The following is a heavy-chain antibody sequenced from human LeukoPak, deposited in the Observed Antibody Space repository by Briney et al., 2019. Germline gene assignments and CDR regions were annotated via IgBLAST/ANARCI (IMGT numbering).Heavy chain of an antibody. D-gene: IGHD6-13*01. CDR1: GFTFSSYS. V-gene: IGHV3-30*18. CDR2: ISYDGSNK. Sequence: GGSLRLSCAASGFTFSSYSMNWVRQAPGKGLEWVAVISYDGSNKYYADSVKGRFTISRDNSKNTLYLQMNSLRAEDTAVYYCAKVRATSSSWYQYYYYGMDVWGQGTTVTVSS. CDR3: AKVRATSSSWYQYYYYGMDV. J-gene: IGHJ6*02.